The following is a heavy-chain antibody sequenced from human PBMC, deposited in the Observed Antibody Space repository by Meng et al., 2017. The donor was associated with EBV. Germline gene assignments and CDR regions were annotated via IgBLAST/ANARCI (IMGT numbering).Heavy chain of an antibody. Sequence: QLQLRESGPGQVKPSEXLFLTCTFPGDYFSSFYYWGWIPQPPGRGLAWIGSVHYTGSTYYSPSLKSRVTVSVDTYKNQFSLRLTSVTAADTAVYYCARPFPSWQSPRLDPFGAWGQGTLVTVSS. CDR1: GDYFSSFYY. CDR2: VHYTGST. J-gene: IGHJ5*02. V-gene: IGHV4-39*01. CDR3: ARPFPSWQSPRLDPFGA. D-gene: IGHD6-19*01.